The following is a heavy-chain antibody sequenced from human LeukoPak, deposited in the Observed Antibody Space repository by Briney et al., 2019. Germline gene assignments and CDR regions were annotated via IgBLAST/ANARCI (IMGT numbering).Heavy chain of an antibody. CDR1: GGSISSYY. J-gene: IGHJ6*03. Sequence: KSSETLSLTCTVSGGSISSYYWSWIRQPPGKGLEWIGYIYYSGSTNYNPSLKSRVTISVDTSKNQFSLKLSSVTAADTAVYYCARLAGWYYYYYMDVWGKGTTVTISS. CDR2: IYYSGST. V-gene: IGHV4-59*01. CDR3: ARLAGWYYYYYMDV.